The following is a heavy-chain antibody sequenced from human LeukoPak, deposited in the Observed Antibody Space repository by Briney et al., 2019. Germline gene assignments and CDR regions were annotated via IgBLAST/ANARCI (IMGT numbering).Heavy chain of an antibody. CDR2: IYSGGAT. J-gene: IGHJ4*02. Sequence: AGSLRLSCAASGFTVGNNYMSWVRQAPGKGLEWVSLIYSGGATFYADSVKDRFTISRDNSKNTLYLQMNSLRADDTAVYYCATRNYWGQGTLVTASS. CDR3: ATRNY. CDR1: GFTVGNNY. V-gene: IGHV3-53*01.